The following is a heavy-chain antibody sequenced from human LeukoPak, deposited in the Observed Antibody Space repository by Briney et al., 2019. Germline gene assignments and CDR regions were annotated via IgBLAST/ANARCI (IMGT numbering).Heavy chain of an antibody. CDR3: TTDVDTAMEDETLDY. CDR1: GFTFSNAW. D-gene: IGHD5-18*01. J-gene: IGHJ4*02. CDR2: IKSKTDGGTT. V-gene: IGHV3-15*01. Sequence: GGSLRLSCAASGFTFSNAWMSWVRQAPGKGLEWVGRIKSKTDGGTTDYAAPVKGRFTISRDDSKNTLYLQMNSLKTEDTAVYYCTTDVDTAMEDETLDYLGQGTLVTVSS.